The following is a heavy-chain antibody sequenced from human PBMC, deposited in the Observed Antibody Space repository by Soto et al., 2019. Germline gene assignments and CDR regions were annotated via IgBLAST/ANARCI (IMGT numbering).Heavy chain of an antibody. V-gene: IGHV1-46*01. D-gene: IGHD4-17*01. CDR2: INPSGGST. Sequence: QVQLVQSGAEVKKPGASVKVSCKASGYTFTSYYMHWVRQAPGQGLEWMGIINPSGGSTSYAQKFQGRVTMTRDTSPSTVYMELSSLRSEDTAVYYCARNYGDYVWNYYGMDVWGQGTTVTVSS. CDR1: GYTFTSYY. CDR3: ARNYGDYVWNYYGMDV. J-gene: IGHJ6*02.